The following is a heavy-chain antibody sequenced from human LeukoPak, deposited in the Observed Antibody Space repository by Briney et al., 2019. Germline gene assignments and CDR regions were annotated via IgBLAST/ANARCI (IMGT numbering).Heavy chain of an antibody. J-gene: IGHJ4*02. CDR2: ISSSGSTI. CDR3: ARVVYSSIWGDY. Sequence: GGSLRLSCAASGVTFSDYYMSWIRQAPGKGLEWVSYISSSGSTIHYADSVKGRFTISRDNAKNSLYLQMNSLRVEDTAVYYCARVVYSSIWGDYWGQGTLVTVSS. D-gene: IGHD3-3*02. CDR1: GVTFSDYY. V-gene: IGHV3-11*01.